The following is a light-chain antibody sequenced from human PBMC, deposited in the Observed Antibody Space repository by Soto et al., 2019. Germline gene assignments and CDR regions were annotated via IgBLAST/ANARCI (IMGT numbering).Light chain of an antibody. CDR1: QIISTW. Sequence: DIQMTQSPSTLSASVGDRVTITFRASQIISTWLAWYQQKAGKAPNLLIYKASRLESGVPSRFSGSGSETEFTLTISGLQPGDSATYYCQQYNSYSPTFGQGTKVDI. CDR2: KAS. J-gene: IGKJ1*01. CDR3: QQYNSYSPT. V-gene: IGKV1-5*03.